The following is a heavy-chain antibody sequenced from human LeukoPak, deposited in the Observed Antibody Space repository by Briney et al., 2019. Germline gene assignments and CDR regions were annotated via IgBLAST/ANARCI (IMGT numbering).Heavy chain of an antibody. CDR1: GYTFTSYD. Sequence: ASVKVSCKASGYTFTSYDINWVRQATGQGLEWMGWMNPNSGNTGYAQKFQGRVTMTRNTSISTAYMELSSLRSEDTAVYYCACGYSSSWYYFDYGGQGTLVTVSS. D-gene: IGHD6-13*01. J-gene: IGHJ4*02. V-gene: IGHV1-8*01. CDR2: MNPNSGNT. CDR3: ACGYSSSWYYFDY.